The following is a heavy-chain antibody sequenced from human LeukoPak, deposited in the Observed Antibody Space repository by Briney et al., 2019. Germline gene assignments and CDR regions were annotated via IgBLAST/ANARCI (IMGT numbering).Heavy chain of an antibody. D-gene: IGHD2-15*01. CDR2: ISGGGGSST. CDR3: AKSGLNRFDY. CDR1: GFTVSSNY. V-gene: IGHV3-23*01. Sequence: GGSLRLSCAASGFTVSSNYMNWVRQAPGKGLEWVSNISGGGGSSTYYADSVKGRFTISRDNSKNTLYLQMNSLRAEDTALYYCAKSGLNRFDYWGQGTLVTVSS. J-gene: IGHJ4*02.